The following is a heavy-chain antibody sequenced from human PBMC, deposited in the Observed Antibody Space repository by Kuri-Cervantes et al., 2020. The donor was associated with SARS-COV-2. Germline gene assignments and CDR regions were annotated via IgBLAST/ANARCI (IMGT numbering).Heavy chain of an antibody. D-gene: IGHD3-22*01. Sequence: LSLTCAASGFTFSSYGMHWVRQAPGKGLEWVAVISYDGSNKYYADSVKGRFTISRDNSKNTLYLQMNSLRAEDTAVYYCARELGHDSTFSLWGRGTLVTVSS. V-gene: IGHV3-30*03. CDR3: ARELGHDSTFSL. J-gene: IGHJ2*01. CDR2: ISYDGSNK. CDR1: GFTFSSYG.